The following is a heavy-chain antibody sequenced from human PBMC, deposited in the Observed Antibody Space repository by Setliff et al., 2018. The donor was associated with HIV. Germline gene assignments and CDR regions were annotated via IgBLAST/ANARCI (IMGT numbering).Heavy chain of an antibody. V-gene: IGHV4-59*08. CDR1: GGSISSYY. Sequence: SETLSPTCTVSGGSISSYYWSWIRQPPGKGLEWIGYILDGQITFFNPSLKSRGTISVDPSKNQFSLRLTSVTAADAAVYSGARPHSGRGGGAYFDPWGQGILVTVSS. CDR2: ILDGQIT. D-gene: IGHD6-19*01. J-gene: IGHJ5*02. CDR3: ARPHSGRGGGAYFDP.